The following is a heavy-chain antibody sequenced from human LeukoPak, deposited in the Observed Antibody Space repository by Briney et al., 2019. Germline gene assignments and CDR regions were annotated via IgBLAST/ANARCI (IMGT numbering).Heavy chain of an antibody. Sequence: GGSLRLSCAASGFTVSSNYMSWVRQAPGKGLEWVSVIYSGGSTYYADSVKGRFTISRDNSKNTLYLQMNSLRAEDTAVYYCAKDRAMVRGVIITTDYWGQGTLVTVSS. V-gene: IGHV3-53*05. CDR3: AKDRAMVRGVIITTDY. CDR2: IYSGGST. D-gene: IGHD3-10*01. CDR1: GFTVSSNY. J-gene: IGHJ4*02.